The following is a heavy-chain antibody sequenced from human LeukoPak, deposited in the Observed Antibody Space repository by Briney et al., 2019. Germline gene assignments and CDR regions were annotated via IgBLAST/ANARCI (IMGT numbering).Heavy chain of an antibody. CDR2: FDPEDGET. V-gene: IGHV1-24*01. J-gene: IGHJ4*02. D-gene: IGHD3-22*01. Sequence: ASVKVSCKVSGYTLTELSMHWVRPAPGRGLEWMGGFDPEDGETIYAQKFQGRVTMTEDTSTDTAYMELSSLRSEDTAVYYCATAYYGSSGYYGFPNYFDYWGQGTLVTVSS. CDR3: ATAYYGSSGYYGFPNYFDY. CDR1: GYTLTELS.